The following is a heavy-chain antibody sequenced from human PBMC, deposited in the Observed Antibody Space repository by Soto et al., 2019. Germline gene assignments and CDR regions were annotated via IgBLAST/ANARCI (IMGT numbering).Heavy chain of an antibody. V-gene: IGHV4-4*07. D-gene: IGHD1-7*01. CDR3: ARESGDNWTYAAH. Sequence: QVQLQESGPGLVKPSETLSLTCTVSGASISDYSWSWIRQPAGKGLEWMGRISSTGNIHYNPSFRSLFTMSIDTSRDQFSLRLTSVTAADTAVYYCARESGDNWTYAAHWGQGTQVIVSS. J-gene: IGHJ4*02. CDR1: GASISDYS. CDR2: ISSTGNI.